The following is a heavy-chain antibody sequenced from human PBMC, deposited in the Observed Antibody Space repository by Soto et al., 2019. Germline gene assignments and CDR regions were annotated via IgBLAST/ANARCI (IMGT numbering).Heavy chain of an antibody. CDR2: IYTSGST. CDR3: ARDRGYCSGGSCYSPTSFGWFDP. CDR1: GGSISSYY. V-gene: IGHV4-4*07. Sequence: PSETLSLTCTVSGGSISSYYWSWIRQPAGKGLEWVGRIYTSGSTNYNPSLKSRVTMSEDTSKNQFSLKLSSVTAADTAVYYCARDRGYCSGGSCYSPTSFGWFDPWGQGTLVTVSS. D-gene: IGHD2-15*01. J-gene: IGHJ5*02.